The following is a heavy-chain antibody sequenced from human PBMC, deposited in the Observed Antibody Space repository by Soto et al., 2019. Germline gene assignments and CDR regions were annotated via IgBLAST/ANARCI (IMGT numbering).Heavy chain of an antibody. Sequence: GGSLRLSCAASGSTFSNYWMTWVRQAPGKGLEWVANIKQDGSENYYVDSVKGRFTISRDNAKNSLYLQMNSLRAVDTAVYYCASSINDDPNFDYWGQGTLVTVSS. V-gene: IGHV3-7*01. CDR1: GSTFSNYW. CDR2: IKQDGSEN. J-gene: IGHJ4*02. CDR3: ASSINDDPNFDY. D-gene: IGHD1-1*01.